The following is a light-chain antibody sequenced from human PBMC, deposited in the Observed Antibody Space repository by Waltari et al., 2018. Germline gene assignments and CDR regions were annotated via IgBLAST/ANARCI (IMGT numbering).Light chain of an antibody. Sequence: QSALTQPASVSGSPGQSITISCTGPSSDVGAYNYVSWYQQHPGKAPRVLIYEVTNRPPGVSDRFSGSKSDNTASLTISGLQAEDEADYYCISYTSTKTWVFGGGTYLTVL. CDR3: ISYTSTKTWV. J-gene: IGLJ3*02. V-gene: IGLV2-14*01. CDR2: EVT. CDR1: SSDVGAYNY.